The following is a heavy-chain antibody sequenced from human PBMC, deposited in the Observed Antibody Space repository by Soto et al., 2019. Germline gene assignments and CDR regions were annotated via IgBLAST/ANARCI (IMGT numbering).Heavy chain of an antibody. CDR2: IKSKRDGGTI. Sequence: EVQLVESGGGLVKPGGSLRLSCAASGFTFSNDWMTWVRQAPGKGLEWIGRIKSKRDGGTIDDAAPVRGRFTISRDDSTNTLYLQMNNLKTEDTAIYYCTRGAPSGTFYDYWGQGTLVTVSS. D-gene: IGHD6-13*01. CDR3: TRGAPSGTFYDY. CDR1: GFTFSNDW. J-gene: IGHJ4*02. V-gene: IGHV3-15*01.